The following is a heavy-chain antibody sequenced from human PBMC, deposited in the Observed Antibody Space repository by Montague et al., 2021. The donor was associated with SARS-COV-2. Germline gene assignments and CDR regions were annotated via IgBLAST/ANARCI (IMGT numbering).Heavy chain of an antibody. J-gene: IGHJ4*02. Sequence: SLRLSCAASGFTFSSHPMHWVRQAPGNGLEWVAVITFDGSSKYYVDSMKGRLTTSRDNSKNTLVLQMNSLRVEDTAVYYCARGGQWFVLGQVDYWGQGTLVTVSS. CDR2: ITFDGSSK. CDR1: GFTFSSHP. V-gene: IGHV3-30*04. CDR3: ARGGQWFVLGQVDY. D-gene: IGHD3-22*01.